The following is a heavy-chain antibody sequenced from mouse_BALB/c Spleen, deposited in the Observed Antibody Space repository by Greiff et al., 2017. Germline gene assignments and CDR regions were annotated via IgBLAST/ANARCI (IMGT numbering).Heavy chain of an antibody. CDR1: GFSLTSYG. CDR3: AKNSHYYGSSHWYFDV. J-gene: IGHJ1*01. CDR2: IWRGGST. D-gene: IGHD1-1*01. V-gene: IGHV2-5-1*01. Sequence: VKLQESGPSLVQPSQSLSITCTVSGFSLTSYGVHWVRQSPGKGLEWLGVIWRGGSTDYNAAFMSRLSITKDNSKTQVFFKMNSLQADDTAIYYCAKNSHYYGSSHWYFDVWGAGTTVTVSS.